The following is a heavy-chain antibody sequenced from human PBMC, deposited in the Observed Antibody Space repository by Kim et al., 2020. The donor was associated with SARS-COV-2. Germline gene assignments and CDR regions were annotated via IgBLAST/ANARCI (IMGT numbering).Heavy chain of an antibody. J-gene: IGHJ4*02. CDR2: INHSGST. Sequence: SETLSLTCAVYGGSFSGYYWSWIRQPPGKGLEWIGEINHSGSTNYNPSLKSRVTISVDTSKNQFSLKLSSVTAADTAVYYCATVTSRGTSVVDYWGQGTLVTVSS. CDR1: GGSFSGYY. CDR3: ATVTSRGTSVVDY. V-gene: IGHV4-34*01. D-gene: IGHD4-17*01.